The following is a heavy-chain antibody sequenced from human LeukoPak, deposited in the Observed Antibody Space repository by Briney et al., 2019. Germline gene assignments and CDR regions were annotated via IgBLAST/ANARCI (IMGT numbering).Heavy chain of an antibody. CDR1: GFTFSSYA. CDR2: ISYDGSNK. D-gene: IGHD6-19*01. CDR3: RLAVAGTFDY. V-gene: IGHV3-30*04. J-gene: IGHJ4*02. Sequence: LTGGSLRLSCAASGFTFSSYAMHWVRQAPGKGLEWVAVISYDGSNKYYADSVKGRFTISRDNSKNTLSLQMNSLRAEDTAVYYCRLAVAGTFDYWGQGTLVTVSS.